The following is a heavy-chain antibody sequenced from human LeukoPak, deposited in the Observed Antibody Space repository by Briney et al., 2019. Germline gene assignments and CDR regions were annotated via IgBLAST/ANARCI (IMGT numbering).Heavy chain of an antibody. CDR1: GFTFSSYS. V-gene: IGHV3-66*01. D-gene: IGHD1-7*01. CDR2: IYSGGST. CDR3: ARAEDWNYRY. Sequence: TGGSLRLSCAASGFTFSSYSMSWVRQAPGKGLEWVSVIYSGGSTYYADSVKGRFIISRDISKNTLSLQMNSLRAEDTALYYCARAEDWNYRYWGQGTLVTVSS. J-gene: IGHJ4*02.